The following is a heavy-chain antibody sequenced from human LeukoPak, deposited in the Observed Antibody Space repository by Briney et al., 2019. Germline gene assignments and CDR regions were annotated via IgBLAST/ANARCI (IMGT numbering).Heavy chain of an antibody. CDR1: GGSFSGYY. Sequence: PSETLSLTCAVYGGSFSGYYWSWIRQPPGKGPEWIGEIYQSGNTNYNPSLESRLTISVYTSKKQFSLRLSSVTAADTAVYYCARVACSGVTCYSDFDYWGQGTQVTVSS. J-gene: IGHJ4*02. CDR3: ARVACSGVTCYSDFDY. V-gene: IGHV4-34*01. D-gene: IGHD2-15*01. CDR2: IYQSGNT.